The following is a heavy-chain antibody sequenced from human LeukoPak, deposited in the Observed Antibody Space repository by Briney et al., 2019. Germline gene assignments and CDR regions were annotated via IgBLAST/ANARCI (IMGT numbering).Heavy chain of an antibody. CDR2: IYYSGST. J-gene: IGHJ6*03. CDR3: ARLGYSSSWTHYYYYYMDV. CDR1: GGSISSYY. Sequence: SETLSLTCTVSGGSISSYYWSWLRQPPGKGLEWIGYIYYSGSTNYNPSLKSRVTISVDTSKNQFSLKLSSVTAADTAVYYCARLGYSSSWTHYYYYYMDVWGKGTTVTVSS. V-gene: IGHV4-59*01. D-gene: IGHD6-13*01.